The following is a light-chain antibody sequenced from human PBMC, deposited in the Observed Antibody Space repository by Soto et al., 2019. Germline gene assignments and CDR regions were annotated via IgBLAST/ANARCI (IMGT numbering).Light chain of an antibody. CDR2: EVS. CDR1: ISDVGGYNY. CDR3: SSYTGSNIV. Sequence: SALTQPASVSGSPGQSITISCTGTISDVGGYNYVSWYQQHPGKAPKFMIYEVSNRPSGVSSRFSGSKSGNTASLTISGLQAEDEANYYCSSYTGSNIVFGGGTQLTVL. J-gene: IGLJ3*02. V-gene: IGLV2-14*01.